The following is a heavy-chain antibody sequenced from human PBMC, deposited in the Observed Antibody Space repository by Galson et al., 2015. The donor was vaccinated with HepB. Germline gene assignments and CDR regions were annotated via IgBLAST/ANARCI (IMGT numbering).Heavy chain of an antibody. J-gene: IGHJ4*02. V-gene: IGHV3-48*02. CDR3: ARDMYYDDSSGYYYGY. CDR1: GFTFSSYS. CDR2: ISSSSSTI. D-gene: IGHD3-22*01. Sequence: SLRLSCAASGFTFSSYSMNWVRQAPGKGLEWVSYISSSSSTIYYADSVKGRFTIARDNAKNSLYLQMNRLRDEDTAVYYCARDMYYDDSSGYYYGYWGQGTLVTVSS.